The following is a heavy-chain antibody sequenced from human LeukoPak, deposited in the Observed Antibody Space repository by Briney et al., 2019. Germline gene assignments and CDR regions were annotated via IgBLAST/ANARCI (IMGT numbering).Heavy chain of an antibody. J-gene: IGHJ4*02. CDR2: INPAGSET. Sequence: GGSLRLSCAASGFSFSAYWLTWVRQAPGTGLEWVANINPAGSETYYVDPVKGRFSISRDNAKSLVYLQMNSLRAEDTAVYHCARFGYVAAVDVWGQGTPVTVSS. D-gene: IGHD2-15*01. CDR1: GFSFSAYW. V-gene: IGHV3-7*01. CDR3: ARFGYVAAVDV.